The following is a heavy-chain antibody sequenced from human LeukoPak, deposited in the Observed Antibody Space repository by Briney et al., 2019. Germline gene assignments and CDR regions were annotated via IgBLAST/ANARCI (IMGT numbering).Heavy chain of an antibody. CDR3: AREEGVVAGTFDF. CDR2: INPSGGST. V-gene: IGHV1-46*03. CDR1: GYTFTSYY. D-gene: IGHD6-19*01. J-gene: IGHJ4*02. Sequence: ASVKVSCKASGYTFTSYYIHWVRQAPGQGLEWMGIINPSGGSTSYAQKFQGGLTMSRDTSTSTVYMELSSLRSEDTAVYYCAREEGVVAGTFDFWGQGTLVTVSS.